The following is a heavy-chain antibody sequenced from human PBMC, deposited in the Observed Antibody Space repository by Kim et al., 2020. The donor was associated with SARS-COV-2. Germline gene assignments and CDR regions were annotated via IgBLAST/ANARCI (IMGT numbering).Heavy chain of an antibody. CDR3: ARGGRIYYYYYGMDV. CDR2: IYYSGST. V-gene: IGHV4-59*01. CDR1: GGSISSYY. Sequence: SETLSLTCTVSGGSISSYYWSWIRQPPGKGLEWIGYIYYSGSTNYNPSLKSRVTISVDTSKNQFSLKLSSVTAADTAVYYCARGGRIYYYYYGMDVWGQGTTVTVSS. J-gene: IGHJ6*02.